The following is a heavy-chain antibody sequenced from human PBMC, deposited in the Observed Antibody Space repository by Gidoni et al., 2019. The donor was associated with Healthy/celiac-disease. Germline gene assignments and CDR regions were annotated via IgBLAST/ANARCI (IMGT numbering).Heavy chain of an antibody. CDR1: GFTFRCYS. D-gene: IGHD1-26*01. CDR3: ARTDSGVGATIFPDGYWYFDL. Sequence: QVQLVESGGGVVQPGWSLRLACAASGFTFRCYSIHWVRQASGKGPEWVAVISYDGSNKYYADSVKGRFTISRDNSKNTLYLQMNSLRAEDTAVYYCARTDSGVGATIFPDGYWYFDLWGRGTLVTVSS. CDR2: ISYDGSNK. J-gene: IGHJ2*01. V-gene: IGHV3-30-3*01.